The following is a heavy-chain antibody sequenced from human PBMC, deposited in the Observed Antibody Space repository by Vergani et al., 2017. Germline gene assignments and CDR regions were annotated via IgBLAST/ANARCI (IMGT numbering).Heavy chain of an antibody. CDR2: ISSSSSTI. J-gene: IGHJ4*02. CDR1: GFTFSSYS. V-gene: IGHV3-48*01. CDR3: AREGRGGYEGY. D-gene: IGHD5-12*01. Sequence: EVQLVESGVGLVQPGGSLRLSCAASGFTFSSYSMNWVRQAPGTGLEWVSYISSSSSTIYYADSVKGRFTISRDNAKHSLYLQMTSLRAEDTAVYYCAREGRGGYEGYWGQGTLVTVSS.